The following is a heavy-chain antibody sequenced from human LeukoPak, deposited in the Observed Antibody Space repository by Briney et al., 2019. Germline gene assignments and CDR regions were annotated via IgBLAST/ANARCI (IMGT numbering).Heavy chain of an antibody. V-gene: IGHV4-61*05. J-gene: IGHJ4*02. CDR1: GDSISSSSYY. CDR3: ARVGIDYSGNIIKYYFDD. D-gene: IGHD4-23*01. CDR2: NSGNT. Sequence: SETLSLTCTVSGDSISSSSYYWGWIRQPPGRGLEWIGNSGNTNYNPSLKSRVIISVDTSKNQFSLKLSPVTTADTAVYYCARVGIDYSGNIIKYYFDDWGQGTLVTVSS.